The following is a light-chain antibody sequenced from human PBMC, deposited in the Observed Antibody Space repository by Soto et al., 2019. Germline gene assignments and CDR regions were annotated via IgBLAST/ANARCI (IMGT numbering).Light chain of an antibody. CDR2: DAS. CDR1: QSVSSY. CDR3: QQYVTSPWA. J-gene: IGKJ1*01. V-gene: IGKV3-20*01. Sequence: EIVLTQSPVTLSLSPGERATLSCRASQSVSSYLAWYQQKPGQAPRLLIYDASNRATGIPDRFSGSGSGTDFTLTISRLEPEDFAVYYCQQYVTSPWAFGQGTKVAIE.